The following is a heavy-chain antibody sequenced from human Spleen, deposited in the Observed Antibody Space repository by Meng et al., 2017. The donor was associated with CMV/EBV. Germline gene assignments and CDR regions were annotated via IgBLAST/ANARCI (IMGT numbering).Heavy chain of an antibody. Sequence: GSLRLSCTVSGGSISSYYWSWIRQPPGKGLEWIGYIYYSGSTNYNPSLKSRVTISVDTSKNQFSLKLSSVTAADTAVYYCARGDSCSGGSCYPPYFDYWGQGTLVTVSS. J-gene: IGHJ4*02. D-gene: IGHD2-15*01. CDR1: GGSISSYY. V-gene: IGHV4-59*12. CDR2: IYYSGST. CDR3: ARGDSCSGGSCYPPYFDY.